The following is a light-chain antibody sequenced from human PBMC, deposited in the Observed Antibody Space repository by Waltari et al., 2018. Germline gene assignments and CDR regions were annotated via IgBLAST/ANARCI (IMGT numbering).Light chain of an antibody. J-gene: IGKJ4*01. Sequence: EIVMTQTPLSLSVTPGAPASISCKSNQSLLHTDGKTYFYWYLHKAGHSPQLLIYEVSTRFSGVPDRFSGSGSGTDFTLKISRVEAEDVGFYYCMQGVNLPLTFGGGTKVEI. CDR3: MQGVNLPLT. CDR2: EVS. CDR1: QSLLHTDGKTY. V-gene: IGKV2-29*02.